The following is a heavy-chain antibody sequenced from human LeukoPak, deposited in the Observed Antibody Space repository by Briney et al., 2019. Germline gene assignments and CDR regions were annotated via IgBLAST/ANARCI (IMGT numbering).Heavy chain of an antibody. D-gene: IGHD1-7*01. CDR2: IFSGGFT. J-gene: IGHJ4*02. Sequence: GGSLRLSCAAAGFSVSANYMTWVRQAPGKGLEWLSVIFSGGFTYYADSVKDRFTISRDNSKNTLYLQMNRLRAEDTAVYYCARDLGVYSENYHDFYYWGQGTLVTVSS. V-gene: IGHV3-66*01. CDR1: GFSVSANY. CDR3: ARDLGVYSENYHDFYY.